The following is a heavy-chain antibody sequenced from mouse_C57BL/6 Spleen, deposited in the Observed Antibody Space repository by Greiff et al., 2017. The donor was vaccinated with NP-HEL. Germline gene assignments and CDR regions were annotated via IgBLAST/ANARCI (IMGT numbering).Heavy chain of an antibody. CDR1: GFTFSSYG. Sequence: EVQRVESGGDLVKPGGSLKLSCAASGFTFSSYGMSWVRQTPDKRLEWVATISSGGSYTYYPDSVKGRFTISRDNAKNTLYLQMSSLKSEDTAMYYCARHGYSNYVDFDYWGQGTTLTVSS. CDR3: ARHGYSNYVDFDY. D-gene: IGHD2-5*01. CDR2: ISSGGSYT. J-gene: IGHJ2*01. V-gene: IGHV5-6*01.